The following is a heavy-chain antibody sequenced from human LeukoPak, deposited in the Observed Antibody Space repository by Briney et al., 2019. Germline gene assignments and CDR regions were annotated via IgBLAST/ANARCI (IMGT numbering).Heavy chain of an antibody. Sequence: GGSLRLSRAASGFTFSNAWMNWVRQAPGKGLEWVGRIKSKTDGGTTDYAAPVKGRFTISRDDSKNTLYLQMNSLKTEDTAVYYCTTGLFVVVTAVGAFDIWGQGTMVTVSS. D-gene: IGHD2-21*02. V-gene: IGHV3-15*07. J-gene: IGHJ3*02. CDR1: GFTFSNAW. CDR3: TTGLFVVVTAVGAFDI. CDR2: IKSKTDGGTT.